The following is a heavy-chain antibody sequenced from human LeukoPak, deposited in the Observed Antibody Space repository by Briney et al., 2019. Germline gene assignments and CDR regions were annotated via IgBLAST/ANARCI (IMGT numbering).Heavy chain of an antibody. D-gene: IGHD5-18*01. CDR1: GFTFSTYG. Sequence: GGSLRLSCAASGFTFSTYGMHWVRQAPGRGLEWVAVIWFDGSNKYNADSVRGRFTISRDNSKNTLYLEMNSLRDEDTAVYYCAREYTAHQDMDAWGKGTTVIVSS. J-gene: IGHJ6*03. CDR3: AREYTAHQDMDA. V-gene: IGHV3-33*01. CDR2: IWFDGSNK.